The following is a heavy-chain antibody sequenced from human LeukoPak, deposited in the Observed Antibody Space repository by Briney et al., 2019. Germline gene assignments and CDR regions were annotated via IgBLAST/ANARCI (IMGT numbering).Heavy chain of an antibody. D-gene: IGHD5-24*01. Sequence: PSETLSLTCTVSGGSISSYYWSWIRQPPGKGLEWIGYIYYSGSTNYNPSLKSRVTISVDTSKNQFSLKLSSVTAADTAVYYCARHGDDYKFGWFDPWGQGTLVTVSS. CDR1: GGSISSYY. CDR3: ARHGDDYKFGWFDP. V-gene: IGHV4-59*01. J-gene: IGHJ5*02. CDR2: IYYSGST.